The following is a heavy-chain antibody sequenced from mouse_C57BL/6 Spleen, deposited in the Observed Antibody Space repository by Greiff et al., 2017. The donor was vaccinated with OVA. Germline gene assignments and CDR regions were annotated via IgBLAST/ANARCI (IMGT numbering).Heavy chain of an antibody. CDR3: TRRGLGRYFDV. CDR1: GYTFTDYE. CDR2: IDPETGGT. D-gene: IGHD4-1*01. Sequence: VQLQPSGAELVRPGASVTLSCKASGYTFTDYEMHWVKQTPVHGLEWIGAIDPETGGTAYNQKFKGKAILTADKSSSTAYMELRSLTSEDSAVYYCTRRGLGRYFDVWGTGTTVTVSS. V-gene: IGHV1-15*01. J-gene: IGHJ1*03.